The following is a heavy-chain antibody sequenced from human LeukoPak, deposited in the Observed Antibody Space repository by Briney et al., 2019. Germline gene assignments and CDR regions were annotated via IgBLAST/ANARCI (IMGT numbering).Heavy chain of an antibody. V-gene: IGHV5-51*01. CDR1: GYSFTRYW. D-gene: IGHD6-19*01. J-gene: IGHJ4*02. CDR3: ARRIAVAGIYYFDY. CDR2: IYPGDSDT. Sequence: GESLKISCKASGYSFTRYWIGWVRQMPGKGLEWMGIIYPGDSDTRYSPSFQGQVTISADKSISTAYLQWSSLKASDTAMYYCARRIAVAGIYYFDYWGQGALVTVSS.